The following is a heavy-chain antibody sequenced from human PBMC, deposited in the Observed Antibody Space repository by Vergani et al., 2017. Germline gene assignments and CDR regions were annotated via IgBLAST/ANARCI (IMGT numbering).Heavy chain of an antibody. CDR3: ARGTGTDYFDY. D-gene: IGHD2-8*02. CDR1: GFTVSSNY. J-gene: IGHJ4*02. V-gene: IGHV3-33*08. CDR2: IWYDGSNK. Sequence: VQLVESGGGLVQPGGSLRLSCAASGFTVSSNYMSWVRQAPGQGLEWVAVIWYDGSNKYYADSVKGRFTISRDNSKNTLYLQMNILRAEDTSVYYCARGTGTDYFDYWGQGSLVTVSS.